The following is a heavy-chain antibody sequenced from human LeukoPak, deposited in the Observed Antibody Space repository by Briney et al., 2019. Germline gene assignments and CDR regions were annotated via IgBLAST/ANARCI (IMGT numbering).Heavy chain of an antibody. Sequence: GRSLRLSCAASGFTFSSYGMHWVRQAPGKGLEWVAVISYDGSNKYYADSVKGRFTISRDNSKNTLYLQMNSLRAEDTAVYYCAKENQYYDVLTALDYWGQGTLVTVSS. CDR1: GFTFSSYG. CDR2: ISYDGSNK. V-gene: IGHV3-30*18. J-gene: IGHJ4*02. CDR3: AKENQYYDVLTALDY. D-gene: IGHD3-9*01.